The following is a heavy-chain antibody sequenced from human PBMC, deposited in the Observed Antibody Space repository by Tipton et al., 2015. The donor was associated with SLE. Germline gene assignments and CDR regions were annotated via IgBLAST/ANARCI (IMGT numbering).Heavy chain of an antibody. V-gene: IGHV1-18*01. J-gene: IGHJ4*02. CDR3: ALERWLQVLDS. CDR1: GYTFTRFG. Sequence: QSGPEVKKPGASVKVSCKASGYTFTRFGISWVRQAPGQRLEWMGWISAYNGDTNYAQNFQGRVTMTTDTSTNTAYMELRSLRSDDTAVYYCALERWLQVLDSWGQGTLVTVPS. D-gene: IGHD5-24*01. CDR2: ISAYNGDT.